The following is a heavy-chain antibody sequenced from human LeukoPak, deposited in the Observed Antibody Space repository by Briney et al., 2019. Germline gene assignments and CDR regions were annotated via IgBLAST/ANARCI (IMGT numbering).Heavy chain of an antibody. CDR3: ARGEAPPYSSGWYNWFDP. D-gene: IGHD6-19*01. Sequence: GAPVKVSCKASGYTFSSYYMHWVRQAPGQGLEWMGMINPSGGNTNYAQKFQGRVTMTRDMSTSTVYMELSSLRSEDTAVYYCARGEAPPYSSGWYNWFDPWGQGTLVTVSS. CDR2: INPSGGNT. J-gene: IGHJ5*02. CDR1: GYTFSSYY. V-gene: IGHV1-46*01.